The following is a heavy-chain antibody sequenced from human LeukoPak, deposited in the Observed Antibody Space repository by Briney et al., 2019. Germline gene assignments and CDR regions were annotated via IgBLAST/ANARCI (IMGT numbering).Heavy chain of an antibody. V-gene: IGHV4-59*01. J-gene: IGHJ4*02. Sequence: SETLSLTCTVSGGSINGYYWSWIRQSPGKGLESLGYIYYTGSTNYNPSLKSRVTMSVDTSRNQFFLRLSSVTAADTAVYYCARVGFPARIVVVPAPFDYWGQGTLVTVSS. CDR2: IYYTGST. CDR3: ARVGFPARIVVVPAPFDY. D-gene: IGHD2-2*01. CDR1: GGSINGYY.